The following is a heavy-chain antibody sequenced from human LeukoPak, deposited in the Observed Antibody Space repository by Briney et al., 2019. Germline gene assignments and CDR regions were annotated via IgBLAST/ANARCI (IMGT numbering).Heavy chain of an antibody. CDR3: ARHGDYWGSSYNWFDP. D-gene: IGHD3-16*01. V-gene: IGHV4-39*01. CDR1: GGSISSSSYY. J-gene: IGHJ5*02. CDR2: IYYSGST. Sequence: PSETLSLTCTVSGGSISSSSYYWGWIRQPPGKGLEWIGSIYYSGSTYYNPSLKSRVTISVDTSKNQFSLKLSSVTAADTAVYYCARHGDYWGSSYNWFDPWGQGTLVTVSS.